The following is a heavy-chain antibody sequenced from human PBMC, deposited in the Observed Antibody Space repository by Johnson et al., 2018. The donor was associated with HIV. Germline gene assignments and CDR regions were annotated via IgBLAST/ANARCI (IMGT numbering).Heavy chain of an antibody. CDR3: TTGKDI. J-gene: IGHJ3*02. CDR2: INTKTDGETT. Sequence: VQLVESGGGVVQPGRSLRLSCAASGFTFSTYGMHWVRQAPGKGLEWVGRINTKTDGETTDYAAAVKGRFTISRDDSKNTLYLQMNSLKTEDTAVYYCTTGKDIWGQGTMVTVSS. V-gene: IGHV3-15*01. CDR1: GFTFSTYG.